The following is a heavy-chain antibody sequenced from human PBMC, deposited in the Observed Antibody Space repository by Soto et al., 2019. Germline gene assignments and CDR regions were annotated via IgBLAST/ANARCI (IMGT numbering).Heavy chain of an antibody. V-gene: IGHV3-30-3*01. J-gene: IGHJ4*02. CDR2: ISYDGSNK. Sequence: PGGSLRLSCAASGFTFSSYAMHWVRQAPGKGLEWVAVISYDGSNKYYADSVKGRFTISRDNSKNTLYLQMNSLRAEDTAVYYCAILLFLRSITTDLDYWGQGTLVTVSS. CDR1: GFTFSSYA. CDR3: AILLFLRSITTDLDY. D-gene: IGHD3-3*01.